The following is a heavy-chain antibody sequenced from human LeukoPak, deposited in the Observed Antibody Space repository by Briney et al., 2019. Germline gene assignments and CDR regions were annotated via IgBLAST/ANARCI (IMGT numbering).Heavy chain of an antibody. Sequence: GGSLRLSCAASGFTFSSYSMNWVRQAPGKGLEWVSSISTSSSYIYYADSVKGRFTISRDNAKNSLYLQMNSLRSEDTAVYYCARAYFYGSGSYYILDYWGQGTLVTVSS. D-gene: IGHD3-10*01. V-gene: IGHV3-21*04. CDR3: ARAYFYGSGSYYILDY. CDR1: GFTFSSYS. J-gene: IGHJ4*02. CDR2: ISTSSSYI.